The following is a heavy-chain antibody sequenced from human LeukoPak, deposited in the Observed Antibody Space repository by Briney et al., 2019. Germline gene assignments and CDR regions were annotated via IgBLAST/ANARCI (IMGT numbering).Heavy chain of an antibody. J-gene: IGHJ4*02. D-gene: IGHD1-26*01. Sequence: GGSLRLSCAASGFTFSSYWMSWVRQAPGKGLEWVANIKQDGSEKYYVDSVKGRFTISRDNAKNSLYLQMNSLRAEDTAVYYCARDKIVGATYFDYWGQGTLVAVSS. CDR2: IKQDGSEK. CDR1: GFTFSSYW. V-gene: IGHV3-7*01. CDR3: ARDKIVGATYFDY.